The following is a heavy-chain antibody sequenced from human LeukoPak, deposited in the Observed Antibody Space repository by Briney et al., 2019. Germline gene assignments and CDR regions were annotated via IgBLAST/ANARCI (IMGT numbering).Heavy chain of an antibody. Sequence: GGSLRLSCAASGFTFSSYGMHWVRQAPGKGLEWVSSISSSSSYIYYADSAKGRFTISRDNSKNSLYLQMNSLRSDDTALYYCARESESSGWYDYWGQGTLVTVSS. D-gene: IGHD6-19*01. CDR2: ISSSSSYI. CDR3: ARESESSGWYDY. J-gene: IGHJ4*02. V-gene: IGHV3-21*04. CDR1: GFTFSSYG.